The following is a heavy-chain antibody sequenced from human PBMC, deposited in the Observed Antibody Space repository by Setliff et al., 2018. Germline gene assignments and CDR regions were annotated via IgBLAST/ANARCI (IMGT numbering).Heavy chain of an antibody. Sequence: SETLSLTCTVSGDSSSTYYWSWIRRPAGKGLEWIGRVFVDGSSNYNPSLKSRVTMSVDTSKNQFSLKLTSVTAADTAIYYCARDTSSDWAAWFDPWSQGILVTVSS. CDR2: VFVDGSS. J-gene: IGHJ5*02. D-gene: IGHD3-22*01. CDR1: GDSSSTYY. CDR3: ARDTSSDWAAWFDP. V-gene: IGHV4-4*07.